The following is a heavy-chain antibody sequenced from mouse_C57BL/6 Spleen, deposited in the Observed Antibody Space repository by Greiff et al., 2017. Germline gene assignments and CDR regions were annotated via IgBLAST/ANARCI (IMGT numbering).Heavy chain of an antibody. CDR2: IYPRDGST. J-gene: IGHJ2*01. CDR1: GYTFTSYD. D-gene: IGHD2-4*01. V-gene: IGHV1-85*01. Sequence: VKLVESGPELVKPGASVKLSCKASGYTFTSYDINWVKQRPGQGLEWIGWIYPRDGSTKYNEKFKGKATLTVDTSSSTAYMELHSLTSEDSAVYFCARVGYDYGLDYWGQGTTLTVSS. CDR3: ARVGYDYGLDY.